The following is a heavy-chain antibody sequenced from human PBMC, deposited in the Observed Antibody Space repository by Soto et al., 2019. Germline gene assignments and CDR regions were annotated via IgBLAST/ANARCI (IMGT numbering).Heavy chain of an antibody. CDR3: ARVGGFGATTIDY. V-gene: IGHV4-30-4*01. CDR2: IYYSGST. Sequence: SETLSLTCTVSGGSISSGDYYWSWIRQPPGKGLEWIGYIYYSGSTYYNPSLKSRVTISVDTSKNQFSLKLSSVTAADTAVYYCARVGGFGATTIDYWGQGTLVSVSS. J-gene: IGHJ4*02. CDR1: GGSISSGDYY. D-gene: IGHD3-10*01.